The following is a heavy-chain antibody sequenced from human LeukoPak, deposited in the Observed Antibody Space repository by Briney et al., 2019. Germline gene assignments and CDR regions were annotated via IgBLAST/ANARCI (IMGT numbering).Heavy chain of an antibody. J-gene: IGHJ4*02. V-gene: IGHV3-7*01. CDR2: INQGASEK. Sequence: GGSLGLSCAASGLTFSGYWMSWVRQAPGKGLEWVANINQGASEKYYVDSVRGRFTISRDNAKKSLTLQMNSLRVDDTAVYYCASDGGPFDHWGQGTLVTVSS. D-gene: IGHD3-3*01. CDR1: GLTFSGYW. CDR3: ASDGGPFDH.